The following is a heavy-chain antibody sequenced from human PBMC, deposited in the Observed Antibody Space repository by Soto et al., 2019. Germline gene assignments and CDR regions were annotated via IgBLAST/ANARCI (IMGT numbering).Heavy chain of an antibody. CDR1: GFMFSSYA. Sequence: EVQLLESGGGLIQPGGSLRLSCAASGFMFSSYAMSWVRQAPGKGLEWVSVIHSDGNTYHSGSVWGRFTISRDNSKNTVFLQMNSLRAEDTAVYFCARIGVVAGLPQNFDLWGRGTLVTVSS. J-gene: IGHJ2*01. CDR2: IHSDGNT. CDR3: ARIGVVAGLPQNFDL. V-gene: IGHV3-23*01. D-gene: IGHD6-6*01.